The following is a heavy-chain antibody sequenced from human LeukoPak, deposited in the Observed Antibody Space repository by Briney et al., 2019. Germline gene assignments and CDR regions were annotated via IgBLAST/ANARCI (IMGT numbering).Heavy chain of an antibody. J-gene: IGHJ4*02. CDR2: ISSSSSTI. CDR3: AREVWDYVWGSYLI. V-gene: IGHV3-48*04. D-gene: IGHD3-16*01. CDR1: GFTFSSYS. Sequence: PGGSLRLSCAASGFTFSSYSMNWVRQAPGKGLEWVSYISSSSSTIYYADSVKGRFTISRDNAKNSLYLQMNSLRAEDTAVYYCAREVWDYVWGSYLIWDQGTLVTVSS.